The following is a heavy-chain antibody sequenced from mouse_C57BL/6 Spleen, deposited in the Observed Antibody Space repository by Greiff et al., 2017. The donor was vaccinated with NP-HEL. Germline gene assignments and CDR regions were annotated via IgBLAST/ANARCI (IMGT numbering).Heavy chain of an antibody. CDR3: ARGDYFDY. J-gene: IGHJ2*01. V-gene: IGHV5-6*02. CDR2: ISSGGSYT. Sequence: DVMLVESGGDLVKPGGSLKLSCAASGFTFSSYGMSWVRQTPDKRLEWVATISSGGSYTYYLDSVKGRFTISRDNAKNTLYLQMSSLKSEDTAMYYCARGDYFDYWGQGTTLTVSS. CDR1: GFTFSSYG.